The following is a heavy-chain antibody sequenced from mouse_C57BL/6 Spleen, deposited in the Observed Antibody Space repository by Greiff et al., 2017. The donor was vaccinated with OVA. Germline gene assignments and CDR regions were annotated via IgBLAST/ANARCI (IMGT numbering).Heavy chain of an antibody. J-gene: IGHJ4*01. Sequence: VQVVESGAELVKPGASVKISCKASGYTFTDYYINWVKQRPGQGLEWIGKIGPGSGSTYYNEKFKGKATLTADKSSSTAYMQLSSLTSEDSAVYFCASSHYYGSSYDARDYWGQGTSVTVSS. CDR1: GYTFTDYY. CDR2: IGPGSGST. V-gene: IGHV1-77*01. D-gene: IGHD1-1*01. CDR3: ASSHYYGSSYDARDY.